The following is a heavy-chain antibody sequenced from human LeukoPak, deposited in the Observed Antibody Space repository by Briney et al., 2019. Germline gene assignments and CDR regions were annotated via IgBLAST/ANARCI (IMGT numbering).Heavy chain of an antibody. J-gene: IGHJ4*02. D-gene: IGHD1-20*01. V-gene: IGHV4-59*08. Sequence: ETVSLTCTVSGGSISSYYWSWIRQPPGKGLEWIGYIYYSGSTNYNPSLKSRVTISVDTSKNQFSLKLSSVTAADTAVYYCARHGSADNWKVFDYWGQGTLVS. CDR3: ARHGSADNWKVFDY. CDR2: IYYSGST. CDR1: GGSISSYY.